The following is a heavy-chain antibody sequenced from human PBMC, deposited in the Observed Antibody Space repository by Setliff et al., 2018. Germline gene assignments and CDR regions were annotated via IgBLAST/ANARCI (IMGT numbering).Heavy chain of an antibody. CDR2: FDPEDGET. D-gene: IGHD3-22*01. V-gene: IGHV1-24*01. CDR1: GYTLTELS. CDR3: ATLAFTYYYESSGYYPHDY. Sequence: ASVKVSCKVSGYTLTELSMHWVRQAPGKGLEWMGGFDPEDGETIYAQKFQGRVTMTEDTSTDTAYMELSSLRSEDTAVYYCATLAFTYYYESSGYYPHDYWGQGTLVTVSS. J-gene: IGHJ4*02.